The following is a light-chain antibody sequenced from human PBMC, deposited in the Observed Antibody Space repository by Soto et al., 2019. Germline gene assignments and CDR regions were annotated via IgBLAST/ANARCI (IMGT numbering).Light chain of an antibody. CDR1: SSDIGGYNF. CDR3: STYTRSNRV. Sequence: QSVLTQPASVSGSPGQSITISCTGTSSDIGGYNFVSWYQQHPGKAPKLMIYDVSNRPSGISDRFSGSKSDNTASLTISGLQAEDEADYYCSTYTRSNRVFGGGTKLTVL. CDR2: DVS. J-gene: IGLJ3*02. V-gene: IGLV2-14*03.